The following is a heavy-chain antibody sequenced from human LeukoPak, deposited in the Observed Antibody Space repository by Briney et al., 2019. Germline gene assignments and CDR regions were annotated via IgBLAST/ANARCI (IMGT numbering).Heavy chain of an antibody. CDR2: IYHGGDT. CDR3: ARGFRYGMDV. J-gene: IGHJ6*02. Sequence: SQTLSLTCAVSGGSISSGGYSWSWIRQPPGKGLEWIAYIYHGGDTYYNPSLKSRVTISVDTSKNQFSLKLSSVTAADTAVYYCARGFRYGMDVWGQGTTVTVSS. CDR1: GGSISSGGYS. V-gene: IGHV4-30-2*01.